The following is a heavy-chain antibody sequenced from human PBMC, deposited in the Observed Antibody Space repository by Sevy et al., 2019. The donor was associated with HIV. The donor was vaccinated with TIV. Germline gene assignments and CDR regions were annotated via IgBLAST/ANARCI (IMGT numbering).Heavy chain of an antibody. CDR3: TTEGIVVVPAAIPTDY. Sequence: GGSVRLSCAASGFTFSNAWMSWVRQAPGKGLEWVGRIKSKTDGGTTDYAAPVKGRFTISRDDSKNTPYLQMNSLKTEDTAVYYCTTEGIVVVPAAIPTDYWGQGTLVTVSS. V-gene: IGHV3-15*01. J-gene: IGHJ4*02. D-gene: IGHD2-2*02. CDR1: GFTFSNAW. CDR2: IKSKTDGGTT.